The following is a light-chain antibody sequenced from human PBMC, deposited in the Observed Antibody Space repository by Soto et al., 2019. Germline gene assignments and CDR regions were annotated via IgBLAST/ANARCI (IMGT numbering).Light chain of an antibody. CDR1: SSDVGGYNY. J-gene: IGLJ3*02. V-gene: IGLV2-14*01. Sequence: QSALTQPASVSGSPGQSITISCTGTSSDVGGYNYVSWYQQHTGKAPKLMIYEVSNRPSGVSNRFSGSKSGNTASLTISGLQAEDEADYYCSSYTSSISWVFGGGTKVTVL. CDR2: EVS. CDR3: SSYTSSISWV.